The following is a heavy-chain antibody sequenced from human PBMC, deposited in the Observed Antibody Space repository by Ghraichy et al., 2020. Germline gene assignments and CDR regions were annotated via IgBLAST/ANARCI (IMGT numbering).Heavy chain of an antibody. V-gene: IGHV3-7*01. CDR1: GFSFSGYW. CDR2: IKQDGSEK. CDR3: AKNIVATGKNLYYYYGMDA. J-gene: IGHJ6*02. D-gene: IGHD5-12*01. Sequence: GGSPRLSCAASGFSFSGYWMSWVRQAPGKGLEWVASIKQDGSEKIYVDSVKGRFTISRDNARNSLYLQMNSLRAEDTAMYYCAKNIVATGKNLYYYYGMDAWGQGTTVTVSS.